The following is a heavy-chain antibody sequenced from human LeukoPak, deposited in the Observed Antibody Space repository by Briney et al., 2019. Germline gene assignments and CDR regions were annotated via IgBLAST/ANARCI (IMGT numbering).Heavy chain of an antibody. J-gene: IGHJ4*02. Sequence: ASVNVSCKASEYTFSMYNMHWVQQAPGQGLEWVGIINPSGGTGYAQNLQGRITMTRDTSTSTLYMELSSLRSEDTAVYYCAREGVAGTGLDFWGQGTLVTVSS. CDR3: AREGVAGTGLDF. CDR1: EYTFSMYN. D-gene: IGHD6-13*01. V-gene: IGHV1-46*01. CDR2: INPSGGT.